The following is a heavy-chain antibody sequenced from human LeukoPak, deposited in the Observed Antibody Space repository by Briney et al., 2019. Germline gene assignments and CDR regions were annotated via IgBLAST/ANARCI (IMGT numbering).Heavy chain of an antibody. CDR1: GYSFSNYW. J-gene: IGHJ5*02. V-gene: IGHV5-51*01. CDR3: TRGPYCSGGSCYRPQGWFDP. Sequence: GESLKISCQGSGYSFSNYWIHWVRQMPGKGLEWMGVIYPGDSDIRYSPSFQGQVSISVDKSISTAYLQWSSLKASDTAMYYCTRGPYCSGGSCYRPQGWFDPWGQGTLVTVSS. CDR2: IYPGDSDI. D-gene: IGHD2-15*01.